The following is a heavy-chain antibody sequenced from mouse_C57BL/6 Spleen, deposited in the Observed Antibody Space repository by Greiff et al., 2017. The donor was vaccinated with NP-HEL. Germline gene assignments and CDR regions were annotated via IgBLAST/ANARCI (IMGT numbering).Heavy chain of an antibody. CDR3: TRGGPGYYFDY. CDR1: GYTFTSYW. J-gene: IGHJ2*01. V-gene: IGHV1-5*01. CDR2: IYPGNSDT. Sequence: EVQLQQSGTVLARPGASVKMSCKTSGYTFTSYWMHWVKQRPGQGLEWIGAIYPGNSDTSYNQKFTGKAKLTAVTSASTAYMELSSLTNEDSAVYYCTRGGPGYYFDYWGQGTTLTVSS. D-gene: IGHD3-1*01.